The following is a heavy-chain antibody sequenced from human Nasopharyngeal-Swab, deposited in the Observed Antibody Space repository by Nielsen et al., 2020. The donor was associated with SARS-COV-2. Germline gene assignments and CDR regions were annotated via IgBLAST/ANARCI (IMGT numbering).Heavy chain of an antibody. D-gene: IGHD6-19*01. J-gene: IGHJ3*02. CDR1: GFTFSCYA. Sequence: GESLKISCAASGFTFSCYAMSWVRQAPGKGLEWVSAISGSGGSTYYADSVKGRFTISRDNSKNTLYLQMNSLRAEDTAVYYCAKERGIAVADADAFDIWGQGTMVTVSS. V-gene: IGHV3-23*01. CDR3: AKERGIAVADADAFDI. CDR2: ISGSGGST.